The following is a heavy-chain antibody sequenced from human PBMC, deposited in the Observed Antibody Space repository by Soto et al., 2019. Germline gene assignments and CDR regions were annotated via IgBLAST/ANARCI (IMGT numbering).Heavy chain of an antibody. CDR2: IWYDGSSK. D-gene: IGHD3-10*01. V-gene: IGHV3-33*01. J-gene: IGHJ4*02. Sequence: PGGSLRLSCAASGLTFSSYGMHWVLQAPGKGLEWVAVIWYDGSSKYYADSVKGRFTISRDNSKNTLYLQMNSLRAEDTAVYYCARAGVPMVRGVIRGPLYFDYWGQGTLVTVSS. CDR1: GLTFSSYG. CDR3: ARAGVPMVRGVIRGPLYFDY.